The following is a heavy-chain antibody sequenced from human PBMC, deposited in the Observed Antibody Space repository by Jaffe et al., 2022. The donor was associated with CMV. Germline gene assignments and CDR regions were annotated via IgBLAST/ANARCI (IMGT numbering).Heavy chain of an antibody. CDR3: ARGNTTGPVLRGLTTGSFFDY. J-gene: IGHJ4*02. Sequence: QVELEEWGAGLLKPSETLFLTCAVHGGSFSDYSWTWIRQSPGRGLQWIGEVNHGGTTKFNPSLMSRLIISVDTSKRQFSLELRPVTAADTAIYYCARGNTTGPVLRGLTTGSFFDYWGQGRLVTVSS. CDR1: GGSFSDYS. V-gene: IGHV4-34*02. CDR2: VNHGGTT. D-gene: IGHD4-4*01.